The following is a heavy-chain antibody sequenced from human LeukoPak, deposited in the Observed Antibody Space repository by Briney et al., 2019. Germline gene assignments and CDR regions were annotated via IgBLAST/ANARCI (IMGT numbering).Heavy chain of an antibody. CDR1: GYTFTSYG. CDR3: ARAQYYGSGSHNWFDP. J-gene: IGHJ5*02. D-gene: IGHD3-10*01. V-gene: IGHV1-18*04. CDR2: ISAYNGNT. Sequence: ASVKVSCKASGYTFTSYGISWVRQAPGQGLEWMGWISAYNGNTNYAQKLQGRVTMTPDTSTSTAYMELRSLRSDDTAVYYCARAQYYGSGSHNWFDPWGQGTLVTVSS.